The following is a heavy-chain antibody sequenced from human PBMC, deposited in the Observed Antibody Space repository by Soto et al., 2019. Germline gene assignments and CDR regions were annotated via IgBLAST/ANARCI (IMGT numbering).Heavy chain of an antibody. CDR2: IIPIFATE. CDR3: SRESHLRGWFDP. CDR1: GGTFSSYA. Sequence: QVQLVQSGAEVKKPGSSVKVSCKASGGTFSSYAISWVRQAPGQGLEWMGGIIPIFATENYAQKFQGRVTITADESTSTAYMELSSLRSEDTAVYYCSRESHLRGWFDPWGQGTLVTVSS. V-gene: IGHV1-69*01. J-gene: IGHJ5*02. D-gene: IGHD3-16*01.